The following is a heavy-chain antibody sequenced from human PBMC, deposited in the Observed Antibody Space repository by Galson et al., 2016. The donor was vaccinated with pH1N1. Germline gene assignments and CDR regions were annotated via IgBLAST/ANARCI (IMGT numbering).Heavy chain of an antibody. J-gene: IGHJ4*02. D-gene: IGHD2-21*02. Sequence: SETLSLTCAVYGESFKNYYWSWTRQAPGKGLEWIGEINDSGNVNYNTSLASRATISLDTSKNQFSLKMTSVTAADTAVFYCVRAFMGGLSGDDSGVLDNWGQGVLITVSS. CDR2: INDSGNV. CDR3: VRAFMGGLSGDDSGVLDN. CDR1: GESFKNYY. V-gene: IGHV4-34*01.